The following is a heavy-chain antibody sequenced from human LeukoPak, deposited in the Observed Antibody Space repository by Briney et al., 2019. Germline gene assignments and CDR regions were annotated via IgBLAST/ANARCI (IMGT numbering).Heavy chain of an antibody. CDR3: AKKPYYYDSSGYYPDY. D-gene: IGHD3-22*01. Sequence: GGSLRLSCAASGFTFSSYGMHWVRQAPGKGLKWVAFIRYDGSNKYYADSVKGRFTISRDNFKNTLYLQMNSLRAEDTAVYYCAKKPYYYDSSGYYPDYWGQGTLVTVSS. J-gene: IGHJ4*02. CDR2: IRYDGSNK. CDR1: GFTFSSYG. V-gene: IGHV3-30*02.